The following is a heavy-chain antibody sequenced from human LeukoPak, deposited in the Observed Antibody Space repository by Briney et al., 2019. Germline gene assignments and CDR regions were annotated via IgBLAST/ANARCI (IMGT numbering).Heavy chain of an antibody. CDR2: IYYSGST. CDR1: GGSISSSSYY. CDR3: ARVYALSHNWFDP. D-gene: IGHD2-8*01. Sequence: SETLSLTCTVSGGSISSSSYYWGWIRQPPGKGLEWIGSIYYSGSTYYNPSLKSRVTISVDTSKNQFSLKLSSVTAADTAVYYCARVYALSHNWFDPWGQGTLVTVPS. V-gene: IGHV4-39*07. J-gene: IGHJ5*02.